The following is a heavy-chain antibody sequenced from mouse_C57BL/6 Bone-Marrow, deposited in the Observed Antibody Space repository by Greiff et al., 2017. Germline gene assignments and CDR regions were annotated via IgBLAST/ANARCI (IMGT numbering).Heavy chain of an antibody. D-gene: IGHD2-1*01. V-gene: IGHV5-2*03. J-gene: IGHJ2*01. CDR2: INSDGGSP. Sequence: EVMLVESGGGLVQPGESLKLSCESNEYEFPSHDMSWVRKTPEKRLELVAAINSDGGSPSYPDTMERRFIISRDNTKKTLYLQMSSLRSEDTALYYCARPDGNSILDYWGQGTTLTVSS. CDR3: ARPDGNSILDY. CDR1: EYEFPSHD.